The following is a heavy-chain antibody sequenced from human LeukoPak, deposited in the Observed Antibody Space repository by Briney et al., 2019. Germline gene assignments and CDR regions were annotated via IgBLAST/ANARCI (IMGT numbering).Heavy chain of an antibody. V-gene: IGHV1-18*01. CDR2: INPYNGPT. CDR3: AREGSYRIDY. CDR1: GYTFTSYG. J-gene: IGHJ4*02. Sequence: ASVKVSCKASGYTFTSYGVTWVRQAPGQGLEWMGWINPYNGPTNHTQKLQGRVTMTTDTSTSTAYMELRSLRSDDTAVYYCAREGSYRIDYWGEGTLVTVSA. D-gene: IGHD1-26*01.